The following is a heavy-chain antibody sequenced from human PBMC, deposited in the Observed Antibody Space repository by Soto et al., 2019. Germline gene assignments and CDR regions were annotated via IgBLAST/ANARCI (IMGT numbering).Heavy chain of an antibody. CDR2: VYTGGDT. CDR3: ARDKGFADL. V-gene: IGHV4-4*07. D-gene: IGHD3-3*01. CDR1: GGSISDNP. J-gene: IGHJ5*02. Sequence: SETLSLTCTVSGGSISDNPWSYIRQPAGKGLEWIGRVYTGGDTNYNPSLESRVTMSRDTSKNQISLNLRSVTAADTAVYYCARDKGFADLWGQGTLVTVSS.